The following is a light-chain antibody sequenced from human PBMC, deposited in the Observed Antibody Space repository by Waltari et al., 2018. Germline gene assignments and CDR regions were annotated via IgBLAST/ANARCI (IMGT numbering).Light chain of an antibody. CDR2: AVS. V-gene: IGKV3-20*01. CDR1: QSVSNNY. J-gene: IGKJ2*01. CDR3: QQYGGSPKYT. Sequence: EIVLTQSPGTLSLSPGERATLSCRASQSVSNNYLAWYQAKPGQAPRLLIYAVSHRANGIPDRFSGGGSGTDFTLTISRLEPEDFAVYYCQQYGGSPKYTFGQGTKLEIK.